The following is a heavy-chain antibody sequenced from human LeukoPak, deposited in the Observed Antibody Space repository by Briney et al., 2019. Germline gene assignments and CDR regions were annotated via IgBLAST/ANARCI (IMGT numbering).Heavy chain of an antibody. CDR1: GYTFIEYY. CDR3: ALIATAGDLDY. CDR2: IYPNSGGT. D-gene: IGHD6-13*01. Sequence: GASVKVSFKASGYTFIEYYIHWVRQAPGQGLEWMGWIYPNSGGTNYAQKFQGRITMTRDTSISTAYMELSRLTSDDTAVYYCALIATAGDLDYWDQGTLVTVSS. J-gene: IGHJ4*02. V-gene: IGHV1-2*02.